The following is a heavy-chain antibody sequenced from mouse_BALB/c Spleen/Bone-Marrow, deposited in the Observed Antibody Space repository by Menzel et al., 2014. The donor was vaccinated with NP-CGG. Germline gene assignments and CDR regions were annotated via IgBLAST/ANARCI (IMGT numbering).Heavy chain of an antibody. J-gene: IGHJ3*01. CDR1: GYTFTRYW. D-gene: IGHD2-1*01. CDR3: VCGNYYLAY. Sequence: VQLQQSGAELAKPGASVKMSCKASGYTFTRYWMHWVKQRPGQGLEWIGYNNPSTGYTEYNQKFKDKATLTADKSSSIAYMQLSSLTSEDSAVYYCVCGNYYLAYWGQGTLVTVSA. V-gene: IGHV1-7*01. CDR2: NNPSTGYT.